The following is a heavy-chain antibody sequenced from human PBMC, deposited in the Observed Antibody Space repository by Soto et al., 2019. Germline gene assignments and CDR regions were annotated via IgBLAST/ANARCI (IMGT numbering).Heavy chain of an antibody. J-gene: IGHJ5*02. V-gene: IGHV4-30-4*01. Sequence: SETLSLTCTVSGGSISSGDYYWSWIRQPPGKGLEWIGYIYYSGSTYYNPSLKSRVTISVDTSKNQFSLKLSSVTAADTAVYYCARDMGLVPAAIDRQPWFDPWGQGTLVTVSS. D-gene: IGHD2-2*02. CDR3: ARDMGLVPAAIDRQPWFDP. CDR2: IYYSGST. CDR1: GGSISSGDYY.